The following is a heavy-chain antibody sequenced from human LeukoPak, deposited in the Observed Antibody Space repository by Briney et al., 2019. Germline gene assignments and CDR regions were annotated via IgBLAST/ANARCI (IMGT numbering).Heavy chain of an antibody. CDR1: GGSISSYY. CDR2: IYYSGST. Sequence: SETLSLTCTVSGGSISSYYWSWIRQPPGKGLEWIGYIYYSGSTNYNPSLKSRVTISVDTSKNQFSLKLSSVTAADTAVYYCVGATHAFDIWGQGTMVTVSS. D-gene: IGHD1-26*01. CDR3: VGATHAFDI. J-gene: IGHJ3*02. V-gene: IGHV4-59*08.